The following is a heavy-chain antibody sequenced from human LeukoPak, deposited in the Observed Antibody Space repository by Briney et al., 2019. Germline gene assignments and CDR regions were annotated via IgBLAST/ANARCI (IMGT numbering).Heavy chain of an antibody. CDR1: GFTVSSNY. Sequence: PGGSLRLSCAASGFTVSSNYMNWVRQAPGKGLEWVANIKQDGSEKYYVDSVKGRFTISRDNAKNSLYLQMNSLRAEDTAVYYCAGDYYFDYWGQGTLVTVSS. J-gene: IGHJ4*02. CDR3: AGDYYFDY. V-gene: IGHV3-7*03. CDR2: IKQDGSEK.